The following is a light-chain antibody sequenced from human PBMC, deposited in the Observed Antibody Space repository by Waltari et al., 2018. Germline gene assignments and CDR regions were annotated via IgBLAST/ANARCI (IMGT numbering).Light chain of an antibody. Sequence: DIQMTQSPSSLSASVGDRVTITCRASQSISTYLNWYQQKPGKAPKLLIYAASSLQSGVPSRFSGSGSGTDFTLTISSLQPEDFATYSCQQTYSTPGYTFGQGTKL. V-gene: IGKV1-39*01. CDR2: AAS. CDR3: QQTYSTPGYT. CDR1: QSISTY. J-gene: IGKJ2*01.